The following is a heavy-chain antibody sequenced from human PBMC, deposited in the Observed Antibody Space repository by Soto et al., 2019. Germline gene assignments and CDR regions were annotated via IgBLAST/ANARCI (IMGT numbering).Heavy chain of an antibody. CDR2: IYYSGST. D-gene: IGHD4-17*01. J-gene: IGHJ5*02. CDR3: ARDRNDYQRGFDH. Sequence: SETLSLTCTVSGGSISSYYWSWIRQPPGKGLEWIGYIYYSGSTNYNPSIKSRVTISVDTSKNQFSLKLSSVTAADTAVDYCARDRNDYQRGFDHGGLGTLVTVSS. CDR1: GGSISSYY. V-gene: IGHV4-59*01.